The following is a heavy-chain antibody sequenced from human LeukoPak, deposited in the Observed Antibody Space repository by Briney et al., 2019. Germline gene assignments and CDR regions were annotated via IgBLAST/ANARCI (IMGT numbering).Heavy chain of an antibody. Sequence: SETLSLTCTVSGYSINSGYYWGWIRQPPGKGLEWIGYIYYSGSTNYNPSLKSRVTISVDTSKNQFSLKLSSVTAADTAVYYCASGGYYYDSSGYLLPDYWGQGTLVTVSS. V-gene: IGHV4-61*01. J-gene: IGHJ4*02. CDR1: GYSINSGYY. D-gene: IGHD3-22*01. CDR3: ASGGYYYDSSGYLLPDY. CDR2: IYYSGST.